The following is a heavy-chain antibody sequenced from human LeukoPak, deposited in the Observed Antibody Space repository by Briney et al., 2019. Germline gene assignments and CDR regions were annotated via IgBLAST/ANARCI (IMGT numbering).Heavy chain of an antibody. CDR1: GYSISSDHY. CDR2: IFHSGSA. J-gene: IGHJ6*03. V-gene: IGHV4-38-2*02. D-gene: IGHD6-6*01. CDR3: ARAQGIWQLAGYYYYMDV. Sequence: SETLSLTCTVSGYSISSDHYWGWIRQPPGKGLEWIGSIFHSGSAYYNPSLESRVTISVDTPNNQTSLKLTSVTAADTAVYYCARAQGIWQLAGYYYYMDVWGKGTTVTVSS.